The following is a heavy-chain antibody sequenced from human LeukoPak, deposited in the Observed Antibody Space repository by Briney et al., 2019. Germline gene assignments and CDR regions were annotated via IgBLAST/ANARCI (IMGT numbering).Heavy chain of an antibody. CDR1: GFTFSSYA. D-gene: IGHD3-3*01. Sequence: GGSLRLSCAVSGFTFSSYAMSWVRQAPGKGLAWVSALSSGGATTYYADSVKGRFPISRDNCKNTLYLQMSSLRAEDTAVYYCAKVILGVNVPHWFDRWGQGTLVTVSS. V-gene: IGHV3-23*01. CDR2: LSSGGATT. CDR3: AKVILGVNVPHWFDR. J-gene: IGHJ5*02.